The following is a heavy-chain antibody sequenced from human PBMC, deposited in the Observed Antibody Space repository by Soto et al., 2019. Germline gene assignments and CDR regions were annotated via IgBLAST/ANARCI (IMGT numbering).Heavy chain of an antibody. CDR1: GYTFTSYG. CDR3: ARARGDQLLRYYYDYGMDV. J-gene: IGHJ6*02. D-gene: IGHD2-2*01. CDR2: ISAYNGNT. Sequence: QVQLVQSGAEVKKPGASVKVSCKASGYTFTSYGISWVRQAPGQGLEWMGWISAYNGNTNYAQKLQGSVTMTPDTSTSTAYMELRSLRSDDTAVYYGARARGDQLLRYYYDYGMDVGGQGTTVTVSS. V-gene: IGHV1-18*01.